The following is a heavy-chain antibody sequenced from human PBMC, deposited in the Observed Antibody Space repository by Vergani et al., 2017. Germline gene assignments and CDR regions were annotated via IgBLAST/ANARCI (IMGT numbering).Heavy chain of an antibody. CDR2: VYWNDDE. D-gene: IGHD3-10*01. CDR3: VHSPSYFSGTFWGWVGY. CDR1: GFSLTTGGAG. Sequence: QITLRESGPTLVKPTQTLTLTCTFSGFSLTTGGAGVGWIRQPPGRALEWLAFVYWNDDERYSPSLKSRVTITKDTSKNEVILTMATMDPVDTATYYCVHSPSYFSGTFWGWVGYWGQGTLITVSS. V-gene: IGHV2-5*01. J-gene: IGHJ4*02.